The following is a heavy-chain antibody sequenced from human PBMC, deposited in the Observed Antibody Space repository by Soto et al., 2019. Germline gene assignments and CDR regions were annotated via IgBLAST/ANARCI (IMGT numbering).Heavy chain of an antibody. CDR1: EFTFSSYG. J-gene: IGHJ4*02. Sequence: GGSLRLSCAASEFTFSSYGMHWVRQAPGKGLEWVAVISYDGSNKYYADSVKGRFTISRDNSKNTLYLQMNSLRAEDTAVYYCAKDSVGYGREPEIDYWGQGTLVTVSS. V-gene: IGHV3-30*18. CDR2: ISYDGSNK. D-gene: IGHD4-17*01. CDR3: AKDSVGYGREPEIDY.